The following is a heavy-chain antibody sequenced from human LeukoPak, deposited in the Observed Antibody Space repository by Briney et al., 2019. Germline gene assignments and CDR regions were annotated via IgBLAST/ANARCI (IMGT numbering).Heavy chain of an antibody. CDR3: AKIGVRTVTTGVGFDP. Sequence: GGSLRLSCAASGFTFSSYAMHWVRQAPGKGPEWVAVISYDRSNKYYADSVKGRFTISRDNSKNTLYLQMNSLRAEDTAVYYCAKIGVRTVTTGVGFDPWGQGTLVTVSS. CDR2: ISYDRSNK. J-gene: IGHJ5*02. V-gene: IGHV3-30*04. D-gene: IGHD4-17*01. CDR1: GFTFSSYA.